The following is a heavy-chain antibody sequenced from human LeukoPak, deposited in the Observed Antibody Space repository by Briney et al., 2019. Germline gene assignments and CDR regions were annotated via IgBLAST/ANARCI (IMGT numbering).Heavy chain of an antibody. CDR3: ARGWGITIFGAPSNWFDP. Sequence: PSETLSLTCAVYGGSFSGYYWSWIRQPPGKGLEWIGEINHSGSTNYNPSLKSRVTISVDTSKNQFSLKLSSVTAADTAVYYCARGWGITIFGAPSNWFDPWGQGTLVTVSS. CDR2: INHSGST. D-gene: IGHD3-3*01. J-gene: IGHJ5*02. CDR1: GGSFSGYY. V-gene: IGHV4-34*01.